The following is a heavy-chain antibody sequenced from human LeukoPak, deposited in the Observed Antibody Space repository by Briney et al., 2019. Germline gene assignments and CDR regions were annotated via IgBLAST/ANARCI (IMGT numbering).Heavy chain of an antibody. CDR1: GYTFSGYY. V-gene: IGHV1-2*02. D-gene: IGHD6-19*01. CDR3: AKDSSGWYEGAFDY. Sequence: ASVKVSCKASGYTFSGYYMHWVRQAPGQGLEWMGWINPNSGGTNYAQNFQGRVTMTRDTSISTAYMELSRLGSDDTAVYYCAKDSSGWYEGAFDYWGQGTLVTVSS. J-gene: IGHJ4*02. CDR2: INPNSGGT.